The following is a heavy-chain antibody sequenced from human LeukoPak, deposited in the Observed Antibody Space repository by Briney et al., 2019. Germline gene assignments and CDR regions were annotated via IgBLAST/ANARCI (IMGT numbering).Heavy chain of an antibody. V-gene: IGHV3-7*01. CDR1: GFTFDDYA. J-gene: IGHJ4*02. Sequence: GGSLRLSCAASGFTFDDYAMHWVRQAPGKGLEWVANIKQDGSEKYYVDSVKGRFTISRDNAKNSLYLQMNSLRAEDTAVYYCARPDTLYDSSGYAWDYWGQGTLVTVS. D-gene: IGHD3-22*01. CDR3: ARPDTLYDSSGYAWDY. CDR2: IKQDGSEK.